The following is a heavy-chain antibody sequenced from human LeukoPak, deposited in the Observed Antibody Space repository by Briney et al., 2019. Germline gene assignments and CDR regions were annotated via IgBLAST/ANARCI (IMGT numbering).Heavy chain of an antibody. D-gene: IGHD6-19*01. CDR1: GDSISSYY. V-gene: IGHV4-4*07. CDR3: ARFIINSGWYQHFDY. Sequence: SETLSLTRTVSGDSISSYYWGWIRQPAGKGLEWIGRIHTSGSTSYNPSLKSRVTMSVETSNNQFSLQLSSVTAADTAVYYFARFIINSGWYQHFDYWGQGTLVTVSS. CDR2: IHTSGST. J-gene: IGHJ4*02.